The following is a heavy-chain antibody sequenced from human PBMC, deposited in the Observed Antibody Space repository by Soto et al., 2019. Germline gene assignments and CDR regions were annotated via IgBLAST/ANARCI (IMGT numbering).Heavy chain of an antibody. Sequence: QVQLVQSGAEVKKPGSSVKVSCKASGGTFSSYAISWVRQAPGQGLEWMGGIIPIFGTANYAQKFQGRVTITADESTSTAYMELSSLRSEDTAVYYCARGLRGCSGGSCYTSRYYYGMDVWGKGTTVTVSS. CDR1: GGTFSSYA. D-gene: IGHD2-15*01. CDR3: ARGLRGCSGGSCYTSRYYYGMDV. J-gene: IGHJ6*04. CDR2: IIPIFGTA. V-gene: IGHV1-69*01.